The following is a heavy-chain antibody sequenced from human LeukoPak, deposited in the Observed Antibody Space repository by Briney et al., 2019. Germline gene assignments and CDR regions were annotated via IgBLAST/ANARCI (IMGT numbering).Heavy chain of an antibody. Sequence: SVKVSCKASGGTFSSCAISWVRQAPGQGLEWMGRIIPIFGTANYAQKFQGRVTITTDESTSTAYMELSSLRSEDTAVYYCARWGKMATTEVHERWGQGTLVTVSS. CDR3: ARWGKMATTEVHER. J-gene: IGHJ4*02. CDR2: IIPIFGTA. CDR1: GGTFSSCA. V-gene: IGHV1-69*05. D-gene: IGHD5-24*01.